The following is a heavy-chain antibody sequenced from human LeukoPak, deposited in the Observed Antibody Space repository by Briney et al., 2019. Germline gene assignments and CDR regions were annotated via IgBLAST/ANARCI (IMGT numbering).Heavy chain of an antibody. V-gene: IGHV1-18*01. Sequence: SVKVSCKASGYTFTSYDISWVRQAPGQGLEWMGWISAYNGNTNYAQKLQGRVTMTTDTSTSTAYMELRSLRSDDTAVYYCARSDVAGSETFAFDIWGQGTMVTVSS. CDR3: ARSDVAGSETFAFDI. CDR1: GYTFTSYD. J-gene: IGHJ3*02. CDR2: ISAYNGNT. D-gene: IGHD6-19*01.